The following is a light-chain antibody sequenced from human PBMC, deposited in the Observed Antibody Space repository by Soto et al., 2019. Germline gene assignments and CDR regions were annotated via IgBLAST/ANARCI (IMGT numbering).Light chain of an antibody. V-gene: IGKV1-33*01. Sequence: IQMTQSPSSLSASVGDRVAITCQASHYIDNFLNWYQHKPGKVPILLIDDASNLEAGVPSRFSGSGSGTHFTFTISNLQPEDIATYYCQQYYDLPITFGQGTRLEIK. CDR1: HYIDNF. J-gene: IGKJ5*01. CDR3: QQYYDLPIT. CDR2: DAS.